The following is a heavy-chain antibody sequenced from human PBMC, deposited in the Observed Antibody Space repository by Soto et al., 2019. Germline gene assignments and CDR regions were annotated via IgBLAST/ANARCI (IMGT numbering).Heavy chain of an antibody. CDR1: GGTFSSYA. J-gene: IGHJ6*02. CDR2: IIPIFGTA. Sequence: QVQLVQSGAEVKKPGSSVKVSCKASGGTFSSYAISWVRQAPGQGLEWMGGIIPIFGTANYAQKFQGRVTITADESTRTAYMELSSLRSEDTAVYYCARRTGTTGTTSASYYYYGMDVWGQGTTVTVSS. CDR3: ARRTGTTGTTSASYYYYGMDV. D-gene: IGHD1-1*01. V-gene: IGHV1-69*01.